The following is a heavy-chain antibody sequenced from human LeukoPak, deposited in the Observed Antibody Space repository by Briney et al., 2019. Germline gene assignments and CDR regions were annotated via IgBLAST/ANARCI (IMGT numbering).Heavy chain of an antibody. CDR3: ARVIQTFYYDSSGYYSSAYNDF. D-gene: IGHD3-22*01. Sequence: GGSLRLSCAASGFTFSSYSMNWVRQAPGKGLEWVSSISSSSSYTYYADSVKGRFTISRDNAKNSLYLQMNSLRAEDTAVYYCARVIQTFYYDSSGYYSSAYNDFWGQGTLVTVSS. V-gene: IGHV3-21*01. J-gene: IGHJ4*02. CDR1: GFTFSSYS. CDR2: ISSSSSYT.